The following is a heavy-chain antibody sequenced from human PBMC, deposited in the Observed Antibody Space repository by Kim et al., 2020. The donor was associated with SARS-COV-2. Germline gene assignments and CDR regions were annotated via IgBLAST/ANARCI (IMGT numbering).Heavy chain of an antibody. V-gene: IGHV7-4-1*04. Sequence: ASVKVSCKASGYRFTDYPMNWVRQAPGQGLELMGWISPNTGNPAYAQGFTGRFVFSLDTSLKMAYLQISSLNAEDTAVYYCAREGVSGGLDLWGQGTLVTVSS. CDR3: AREGVSGGLDL. D-gene: IGHD6-19*01. J-gene: IGHJ5*02. CDR2: ISPNTGNP. CDR1: GYRFTDYP.